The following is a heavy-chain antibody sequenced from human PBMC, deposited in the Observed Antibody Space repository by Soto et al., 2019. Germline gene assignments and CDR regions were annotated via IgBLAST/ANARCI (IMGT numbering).Heavy chain of an antibody. Sequence: GGSLRLSCAASGFTFGDYWMSWVRQAPGKGLEWVAHIKKDGSENYYVDSVTGRFTVSRDNTKNSLYLQMNSLRAEDTAVYYCAKLGSGYYTGLYFDYWGQGTLVTVSS. CDR2: IKKDGSEN. V-gene: IGHV3-7*03. D-gene: IGHD3-3*01. J-gene: IGHJ4*02. CDR1: GFTFGDYW. CDR3: AKLGSGYYTGLYFDY.